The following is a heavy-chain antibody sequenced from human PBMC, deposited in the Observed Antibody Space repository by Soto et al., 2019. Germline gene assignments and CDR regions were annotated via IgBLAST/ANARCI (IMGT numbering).Heavy chain of an antibody. J-gene: IGHJ4*02. CDR2: ISGPGGGT. D-gene: IGHD2-2*01. V-gene: IGHV3-23*01. CDR3: AKAPRSSTSPQYFDS. CDR1: GFTFSSYA. Sequence: QPGGSLRLSCVASGFTFSSYAMSWVRLAPGRGLEWVSTISGPGGGTYSADSVKGRFTISRDNSMNTLYLQMTSLRAEDTAIYYCAKAPRSSTSPQYFDSWGQGTLVTVSS.